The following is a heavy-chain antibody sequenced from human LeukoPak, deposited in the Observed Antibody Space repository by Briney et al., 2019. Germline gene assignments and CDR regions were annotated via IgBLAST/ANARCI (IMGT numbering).Heavy chain of an antibody. D-gene: IGHD3-16*01. J-gene: IGHJ4*02. CDR2: IYYSGST. V-gene: IGHV4-61*01. Sequence: SETLSLTCTVSGGSVSIGSYYWGWIRQPPGKGLEWLGYIYYSGSTNYNTSLKSRVTISVDTSKNQFSLKLSSVTAADAAVYYCARGVFMITFGGVIHWGQGTLVTVSS. CDR3: ARGVFMITFGGVIH. CDR1: GGSVSIGSYY.